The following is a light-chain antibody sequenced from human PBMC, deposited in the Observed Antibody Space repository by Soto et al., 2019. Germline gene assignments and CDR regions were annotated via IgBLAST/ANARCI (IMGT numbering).Light chain of an antibody. Sequence: QSVLTQPPSTSGTPGQRVTISCSGSSTNVGVNPVNWYQQFPGTAPRLLIYTNDQRPSGVPGRFSGSKSGTTASLDIRGLQSDDEADYYCAAWDDSLYGLVFGGGTKLTVL. CDR3: AAWDDSLYGLV. V-gene: IGLV1-44*01. CDR1: STNVGVNP. CDR2: TND. J-gene: IGLJ2*01.